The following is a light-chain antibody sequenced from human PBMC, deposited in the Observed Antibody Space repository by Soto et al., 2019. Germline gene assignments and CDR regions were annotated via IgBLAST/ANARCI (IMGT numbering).Light chain of an antibody. CDR3: QQNGNRPPWT. CDR1: QSVSSN. V-gene: IGKV3-15*01. CDR2: DAS. Sequence: EIIMTQSPDNLSVSTGDRATLYCRASQSVSSNLAWYQHKPGQAPSLLVSDASSRAPCIPARFSGSGSGTEFTLTISSLQSEDFAVYYCQQNGNRPPWTFGQGTKVEIK. J-gene: IGKJ1*01.